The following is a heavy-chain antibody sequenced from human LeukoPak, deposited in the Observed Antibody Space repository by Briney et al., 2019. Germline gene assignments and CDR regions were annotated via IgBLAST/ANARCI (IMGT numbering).Heavy chain of an antibody. CDR1: GFTFRTYN. J-gene: IGHJ4*02. CDR3: VRGDGDLFDF. D-gene: IGHD4-17*01. CDR2: ISKTSSNL. V-gene: IGHV3-21*06. Sequence: GGSLRLSCAASGFTFRTYNMNWVRQAPGKGLEWVSFISKTSSNLYYGGSVRGRFTISRDNAKNSIYLQMTSLRAEDTAVYYCVRGDGDLFDFWGQGTLDSVSS.